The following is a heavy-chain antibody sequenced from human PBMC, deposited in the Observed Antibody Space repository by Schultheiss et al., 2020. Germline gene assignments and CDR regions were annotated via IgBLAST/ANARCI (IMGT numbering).Heavy chain of an antibody. CDR3: ARVASYGDYG. CDR1: GFTFSSYW. Sequence: GGSLRLSCAASGFTFSSYWLNWVRQAPGKGLEWVAVIWYDGSNKYYADSVKGRFTISRDNAKNSLYLQMNSLRAEDTAVYYCARVASYGDYGWGQGTLVTVSS. D-gene: IGHD4-17*01. J-gene: IGHJ4*02. V-gene: IGHV3-33*08. CDR2: IWYDGSNK.